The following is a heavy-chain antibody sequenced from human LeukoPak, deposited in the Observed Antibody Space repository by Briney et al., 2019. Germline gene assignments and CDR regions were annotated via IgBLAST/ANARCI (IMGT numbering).Heavy chain of an antibody. D-gene: IGHD3-22*01. Sequence: GGSLRLSCAASGFTFSSYAMSWVRQAPGKGLEWVSAISGSGGSTYYADSVKGRFTISRDNSKNTLYLQMNSLRAEDTAVYYCARGHDSSGYYEYWGQGTLATVSS. V-gene: IGHV3-23*01. J-gene: IGHJ4*02. CDR3: ARGHDSSGYYEY. CDR2: ISGSGGST. CDR1: GFTFSSYA.